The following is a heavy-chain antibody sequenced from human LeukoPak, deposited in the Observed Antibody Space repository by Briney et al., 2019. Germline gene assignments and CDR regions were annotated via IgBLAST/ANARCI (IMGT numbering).Heavy chain of an antibody. CDR2: IFTSGST. J-gene: IGHJ5*02. D-gene: IGHD4/OR15-4a*01. CDR1: GGSITSDY. V-gene: IGHV4-4*07. CDR3: SRGGANDL. Sequence: SETLSLTRTVVGGSITSDYRSWIRQPAGKGLEWIGRIFTSGSTAYNPSLKSRVTMSLDTSKNQFFLKLSSVTAADTAAYFCSRGGANDLWGQGTLVTVSS.